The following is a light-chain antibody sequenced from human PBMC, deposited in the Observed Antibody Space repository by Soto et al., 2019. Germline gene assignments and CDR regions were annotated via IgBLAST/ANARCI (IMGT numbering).Light chain of an antibody. V-gene: IGKV1-5*01. CDR3: QQYNTYPNT. CDR1: QSISNW. Sequence: DIQMTQSPSTLSASIGDRVTITCRASQSISNWLAWYQQKPGKAPKLLIYDASNLESGVPSTFSGSGSETEFTLTISSRQPDDFATYYCQQYNTYPNTFGQGTRVEVK. J-gene: IGKJ2*01. CDR2: DAS.